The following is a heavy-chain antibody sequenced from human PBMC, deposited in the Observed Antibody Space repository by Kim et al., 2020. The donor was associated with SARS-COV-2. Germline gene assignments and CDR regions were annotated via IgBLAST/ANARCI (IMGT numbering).Heavy chain of an antibody. Sequence: YAQKFQGRGRMTRDTSTITVYMEVGSLRSEDTAVYYCARSYSGFDLFDYWGQGTLVTVSS. D-gene: IGHD5-12*01. J-gene: IGHJ4*02. V-gene: IGHV1-46*01. CDR3: ARSYSGFDLFDY.